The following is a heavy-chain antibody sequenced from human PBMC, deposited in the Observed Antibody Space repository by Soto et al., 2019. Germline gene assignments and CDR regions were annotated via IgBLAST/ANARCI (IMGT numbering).Heavy chain of an antibody. CDR1: GGAFRSYF. V-gene: IGHV4-59*01. J-gene: IGHJ5*02. CDR2: IHSSGRS. CDR3: ARDDPFDP. Sequence: QVRLRESGPQVVKPSATLSLNCNVSGGAFRSYFWSWIRQSPGKGLEWIGNIHSSGRSNYNPSFKSRVSMSIDPSKHQFSVRLTSVTPADTAVYYCARDDPFDPWGQGILVTVSS.